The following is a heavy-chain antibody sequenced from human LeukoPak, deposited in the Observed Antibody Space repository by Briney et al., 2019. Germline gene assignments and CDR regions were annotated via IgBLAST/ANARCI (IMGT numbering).Heavy chain of an antibody. CDR3: ARLCRTNPHSSNY. Sequence: ASVKVSCKGSGSTFTSYCLSWVRQAPGQGLEWMGWISAYNGNTNYAQKLQGRVTVTTDTSTSTAYMELRSLRSDDTAVYYCARLCRTNPHSSNYWGQGTLVTVSS. J-gene: IGHJ4*02. V-gene: IGHV1-18*01. CDR2: ISAYNGNT. CDR1: GSTFTSYC. D-gene: IGHD2-15*01.